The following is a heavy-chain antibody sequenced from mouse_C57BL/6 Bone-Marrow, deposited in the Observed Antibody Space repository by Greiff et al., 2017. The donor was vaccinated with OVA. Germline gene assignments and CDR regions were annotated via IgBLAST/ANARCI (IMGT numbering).Heavy chain of an antibody. J-gene: IGHJ1*03. CDR3: ARYSIWYFDV. CDR1: GYTFTSYW. D-gene: IGHD2-5*01. V-gene: IGHV1-52*01. Sequence: QVQLKQPGAELVRPGSSVKLSCKASGYTFTSYWMHWVKQRPIQGLEWIGNIDPSDSETHYNQKFKDKATLTVDKSSSTAYMQLSSLTSEDSAVYYCARYSIWYFDVWGTGTTVTVSS. CDR2: IDPSDSET.